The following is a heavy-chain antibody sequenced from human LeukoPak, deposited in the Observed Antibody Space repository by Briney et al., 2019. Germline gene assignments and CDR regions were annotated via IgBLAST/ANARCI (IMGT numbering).Heavy chain of an antibody. CDR1: GYSLTSYW. D-gene: IGHD6-6*01. Sequence: GESLKISCKGSGYSLTSYWIGWVRQMPGKGLEWMGIIYPGDSDTRYSPSFQGQVTISADKSISTAYLQWSSLKASDTAMYYCARRLSSSSPKTYYYYYGMDVWGQGTTVTVSS. CDR3: ARRLSSSSPKTYYYYYGMDV. J-gene: IGHJ6*02. CDR2: IYPGDSDT. V-gene: IGHV5-51*01.